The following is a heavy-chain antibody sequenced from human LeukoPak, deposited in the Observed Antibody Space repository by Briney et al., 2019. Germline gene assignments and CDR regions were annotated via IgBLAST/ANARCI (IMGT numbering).Heavy chain of an antibody. J-gene: IGHJ3*02. CDR2: IYHTGST. CDR1: GGSISAYY. V-gene: IGHV4-59*08. D-gene: IGHD6-13*01. Sequence: PSETLSLTCTVSGGSISAYYWNWIRQSPGKGLEWIGYIYHTGSTKHNPSLKSRVTISVDTSKNQFSLKLTSVTAADTAVYYCAKPAAGGDSAFDIWGQGTMVTVSS. CDR3: AKPAAGGDSAFDI.